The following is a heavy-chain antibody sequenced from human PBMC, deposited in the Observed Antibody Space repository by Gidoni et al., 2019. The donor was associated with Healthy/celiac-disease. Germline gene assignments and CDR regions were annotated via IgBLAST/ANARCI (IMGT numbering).Heavy chain of an antibody. CDR3: ALDTAMVTGAFDI. CDR1: GGSISSYY. Sequence: QVQLQESGPGLVKPSETLSLTCTVSGGSISSYYWSWLRQPPGKGLEWIGYIYYSGSTNYNPSLKSRVTISVDTSKNQFSLKLSSVTAADTAVYYCALDTAMVTGAFDIWGQGTMVTVSS. J-gene: IGHJ3*02. V-gene: IGHV4-59*01. CDR2: IYYSGST. D-gene: IGHD5-18*01.